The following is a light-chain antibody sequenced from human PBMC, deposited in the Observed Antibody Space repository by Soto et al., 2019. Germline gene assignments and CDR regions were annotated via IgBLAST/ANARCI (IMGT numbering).Light chain of an antibody. J-gene: IGLJ3*02. V-gene: IGLV1-44*01. CDR2: GNS. Sequence: QSVLTQPPSASGTPGQTITIPCSGSTSNIRYNTVDWYQQLPGTAPRILIYGNSERPSGVPDRFSGSKSGTSASLAISGLQSEDEAEYYCASWDDSVSGWVFGGGTKLTVL. CDR3: ASWDDSVSGWV. CDR1: TSNIRYNT.